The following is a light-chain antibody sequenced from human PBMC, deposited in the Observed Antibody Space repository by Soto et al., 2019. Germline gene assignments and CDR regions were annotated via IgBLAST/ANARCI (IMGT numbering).Light chain of an antibody. CDR2: DAS. CDR3: QRRSNWPPAIT. J-gene: IGKJ5*01. Sequence: IVLTQSPGTLSWSAGERATLSCGASQSVSSYLAWYQQKPGKAPRLLLYDASNRATGIPARFSGSGTGTDFALTISSLEPEDFAVSYWQRRSNWPPAITFGQGTRLEIK. CDR1: QSVSSY. V-gene: IGKV3-11*01.